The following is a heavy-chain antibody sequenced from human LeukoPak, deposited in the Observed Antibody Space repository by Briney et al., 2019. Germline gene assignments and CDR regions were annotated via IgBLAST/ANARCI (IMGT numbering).Heavy chain of an antibody. J-gene: IGHJ6*02. CDR2: IYYSGST. Sequence: KASETLSLTCTVSGGSISSYYWSWIRQPPGKGLEWIGYIYYSGSTNYNPSLESRVTISVDTSKNQFSLKLSSVTAADTAVYYCARYGELLWFGEERYGMDVWGQGTTVTVSS. V-gene: IGHV4-59*01. CDR1: GGSISSYY. CDR3: ARYGELLWFGEERYGMDV. D-gene: IGHD3-10*01.